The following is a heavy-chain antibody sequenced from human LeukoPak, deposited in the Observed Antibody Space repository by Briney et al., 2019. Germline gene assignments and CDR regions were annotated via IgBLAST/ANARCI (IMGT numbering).Heavy chain of an antibody. D-gene: IGHD1-26*01. CDR3: ARPQPWEYAFDI. Sequence: ASVKVSCKASGYTFTAYYVHWVRQAPGQGLEWMGRINPRSGDTDYAQKFQGRVTMTRDTSISTAYMELSRLTSDDTAVYYCARPQPWEYAFDIWGQGTMVTVSS. CDR1: GYTFTAYY. J-gene: IGHJ3*02. CDR2: INPRSGDT. V-gene: IGHV1-2*06.